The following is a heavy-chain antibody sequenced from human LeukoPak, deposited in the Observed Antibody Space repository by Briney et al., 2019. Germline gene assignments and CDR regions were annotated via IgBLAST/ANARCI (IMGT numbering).Heavy chain of an antibody. D-gene: IGHD3-16*01. CDR1: GFTSSSYW. CDR3: ARGFGRYDY. CDR2: IKQDGSEK. V-gene: IGHV3-7*01. Sequence: PGGSLRLSCAASGFTSSSYWMSWVRQAPGKGLEWVANIKQDGSEKYYVDSVKGRFTISRDNAKNSLYLQMNSLRAGDTAVYYCARGFGRYDYWGQGTLVTVSS. J-gene: IGHJ4*02.